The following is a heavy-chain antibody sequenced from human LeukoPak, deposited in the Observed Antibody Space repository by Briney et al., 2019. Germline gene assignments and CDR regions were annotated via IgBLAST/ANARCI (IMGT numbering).Heavy chain of an antibody. D-gene: IGHD3-3*01. CDR1: GGSISSYY. CDR2: IYTSGST. Sequence: SETLSLTCTVSGGSISSYYWSWIRKPAGKGLEWIGRIYTSGSTNYNPSLKSRVTMSVDTSKNQFSLKLSSVTAADTAVYYCARDGTITIFGVVNWFDPWGQGTLVTVSS. J-gene: IGHJ5*02. V-gene: IGHV4-4*07. CDR3: ARDGTITIFGVVNWFDP.